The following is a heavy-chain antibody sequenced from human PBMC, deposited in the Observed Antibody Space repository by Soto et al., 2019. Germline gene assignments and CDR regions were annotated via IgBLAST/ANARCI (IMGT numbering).Heavy chain of an antibody. CDR3: AREEFEDGRGHFDY. CDR2: ISYGGVNK. Sequence: QVQLVESGGGVVQPGGSWRLSFAALGFPLRTSVWPWARQVPAKGLGWMAFISYGGVNKYYADSVKGRFTISRDISESTLYLQMNSLRTEDTAVYYCAREEFEDGRGHFDYWGQGTLVSVSS. J-gene: IGHJ4*02. V-gene: IGHV3-30-3*01. D-gene: IGHD3-22*01. CDR1: GFPLRTSV.